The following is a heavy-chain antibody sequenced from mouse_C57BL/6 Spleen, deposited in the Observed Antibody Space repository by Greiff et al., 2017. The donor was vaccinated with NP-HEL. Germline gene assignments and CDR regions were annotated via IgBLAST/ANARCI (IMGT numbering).Heavy chain of an antibody. CDR1: GFTFSSYG. V-gene: IGHV5-6*01. Sequence: EVQVVESGGDLVKPGGSLKLSCAASGFTFSSYGMSWVRQTPDKRLEWVATISSGGSYTYYPDSVKGRFTISRDNAKNTLYLQMSSLKSEDTAMYYCARHGGLRDAMDYWGQGTSVTVSS. D-gene: IGHD2-2*01. J-gene: IGHJ4*01. CDR3: ARHGGLRDAMDY. CDR2: ISSGGSYT.